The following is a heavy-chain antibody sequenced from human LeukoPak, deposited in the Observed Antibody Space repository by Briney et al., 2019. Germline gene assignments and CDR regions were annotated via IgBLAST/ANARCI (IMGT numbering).Heavy chain of an antibody. CDR1: GYTFTGYY. CDR2: INPNSGGT. V-gene: IGHV1-2*02. CDR3: ATDVDTAMVFDY. Sequence: ASVKVSCKASGYTFTGYYMHWVRQAPGQGLEWMGWINPNSGGTNYAQKFQGRVTMTRDTSISTAYMELSRLRSDDTAVYYCATDVDTAMVFDYWGQGTLVTVSS. J-gene: IGHJ4*02. D-gene: IGHD5-18*01.